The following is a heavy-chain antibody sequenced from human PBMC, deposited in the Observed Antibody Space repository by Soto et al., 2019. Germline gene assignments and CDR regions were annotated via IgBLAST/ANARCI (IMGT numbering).Heavy chain of an antibody. Sequence: GGSLRLSCSASGFTVSTYTMGWVRLAPGKGLEWVSTIFSGGVGTEYADSVTGRFSITRDNSENIVYLQMNSLRVDDTAVYYCARDRQPDGIWNFDYWGRGILVTVSS. CDR1: GFTVSTYT. CDR3: ARDRQPDGIWNFDY. V-gene: IGHV3-23*01. D-gene: IGHD2-15*01. J-gene: IGHJ4*02. CDR2: IFSGGVGT.